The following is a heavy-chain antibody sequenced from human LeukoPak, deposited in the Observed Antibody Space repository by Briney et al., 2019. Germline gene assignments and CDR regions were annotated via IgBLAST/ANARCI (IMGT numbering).Heavy chain of an antibody. D-gene: IGHD6-19*01. CDR1: GFTFDDYG. V-gene: IGHV3-20*01. CDR2: ITWNGDSI. Sequence: GGSLRLSCAASGFTFDDYGMSWVRQAPGKGLEWVSGITWNGDSIGYADSVKGRFTISRDNAKNSLYLQMNSLRAEDTASYHCARWSSIRVAATENYWGQGTLVTVSS. CDR3: ARWSSIRVAATENY. J-gene: IGHJ4*02.